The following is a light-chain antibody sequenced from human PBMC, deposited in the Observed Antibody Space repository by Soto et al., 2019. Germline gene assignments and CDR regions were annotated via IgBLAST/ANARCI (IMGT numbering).Light chain of an antibody. Sequence: QSVLTQPRSVSGSPGQSVTISCTGTSSDVGGYDYVSWFQHHPGKVPKLMIYDVTKRPSGVPDRFSASKSGNTASLTISGLQAEDEADYYCCSYGGYFLVFGGGTKLTVL. V-gene: IGLV2-11*01. CDR1: SSDVGGYDY. CDR3: CSYGGYFLV. CDR2: DVT. J-gene: IGLJ2*01.